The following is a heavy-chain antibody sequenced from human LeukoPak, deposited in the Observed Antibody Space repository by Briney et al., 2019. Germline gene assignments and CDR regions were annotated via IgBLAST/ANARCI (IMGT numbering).Heavy chain of an antibody. CDR2: IIPILGIA. D-gene: IGHD4-17*01. CDR1: GGTFSSYA. J-gene: IGHJ6*02. V-gene: IGHV1-69*04. Sequence: SVKVSCKASGGTFSSYAISWVRQAPGQGLEWMGRIIPILGIANYAQKFQGRVTITADKSTSTAYMELSSLRSEDTAVYYCARGMGYGDYPYYGMDVWGQGTTVTVSS. CDR3: ARGMGYGDYPYYGMDV.